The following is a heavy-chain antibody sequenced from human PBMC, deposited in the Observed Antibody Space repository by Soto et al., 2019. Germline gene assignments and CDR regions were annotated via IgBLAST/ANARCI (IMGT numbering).Heavy chain of an antibody. D-gene: IGHD2-15*01. J-gene: IGHJ3*02. CDR3: ARGRDGGMGCSGGSCYLDAFDI. CDR2: IIPIFGTA. Sequence: QVQLVQSGAAVKKPGSSVTVSCKASGGTFSSYAISCVRQAPGQGLEWMGGIIPIFGTANYAQKFQGRVTITADESTSTAYMELSSLRSEDTAVYYCARGRDGGMGCSGGSCYLDAFDIWGKWTMVTVSS. CDR1: GGTFSSYA. V-gene: IGHV1-69*01.